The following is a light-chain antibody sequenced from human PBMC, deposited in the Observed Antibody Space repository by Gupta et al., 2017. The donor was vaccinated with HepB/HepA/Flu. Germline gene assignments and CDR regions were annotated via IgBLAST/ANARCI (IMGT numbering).Light chain of an antibody. Sequence: DIVMNQSPDSLALSLGARATINFKSSQILLSSADNNNYLSWIQQKPGQPPKLLIYRASTRESGVPDRFSGSGSGTDFTLTISSLQAEDVAIYYCQQYYSAPITFGQGTRLENK. J-gene: IGKJ5*01. V-gene: IGKV4-1*01. CDR2: RAS. CDR1: QILLSSADNNNY. CDR3: QQYYSAPIT.